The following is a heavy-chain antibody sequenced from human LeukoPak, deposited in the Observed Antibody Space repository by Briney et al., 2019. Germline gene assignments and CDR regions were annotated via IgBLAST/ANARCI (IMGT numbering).Heavy chain of an antibody. CDR2: IIPIFGTA. V-gene: IGHV1-69*05. Sequence: SVKVSCKASEGTFSSYAISWVRQAPGQGLEWMGGIIPIFGTANYAQKFQGRVTITTDESTSTAYMELSSLRSEDTAVYYCARSSDQLLYASWFDPWGQGTLVTVSS. D-gene: IGHD2-2*02. J-gene: IGHJ5*02. CDR1: EGTFSSYA. CDR3: ARSSDQLLYASWFDP.